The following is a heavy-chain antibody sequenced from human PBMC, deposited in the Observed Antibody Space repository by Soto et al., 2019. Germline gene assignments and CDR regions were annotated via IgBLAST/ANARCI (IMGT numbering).Heavy chain of an antibody. J-gene: IGHJ6*02. V-gene: IGHV3-74*01. CDR3: ARLEWELGTIFGVVSAPGYGLDV. D-gene: IGHD3-3*01. CDR1: GFAFSSYW. Sequence: GSLRLSCAASGFAFSSYWMHWVRQAPGKGLVWVSRINSDGSSTTYADSVKGRFTISRDNAKNTLYLQMNSLRAEDTAVYYCARLEWELGTIFGVVSAPGYGLDVWGQGTTVTVSS. CDR2: INSDGSST.